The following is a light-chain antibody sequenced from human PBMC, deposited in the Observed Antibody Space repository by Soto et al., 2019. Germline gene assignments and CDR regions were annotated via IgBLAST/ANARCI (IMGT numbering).Light chain of an antibody. CDR3: QQASSFPIT. V-gene: IGKV1-12*01. Sequence: DIQLAQSPSSVSASVGDRVTITCRASQGLAGWLGWYQQKPGTAPKLLISGASSLQNGVPSRFSGNGSGTDFSLTISSLQPDDFATYFCQQASSFPITFGPGTRLEFK. J-gene: IGKJ5*01. CDR1: QGLAGW. CDR2: GAS.